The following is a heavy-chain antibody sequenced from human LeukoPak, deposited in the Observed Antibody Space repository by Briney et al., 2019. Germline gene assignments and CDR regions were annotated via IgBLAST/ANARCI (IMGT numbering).Heavy chain of an antibody. Sequence: SETLSLTCTVSGGSISSYYWSWIRQPPGKGLEWIGYIYTSGSTSYNPSLKSRVTISVDTSKNQFSLKLSSVTAADTAVYYCARQLAFDIWGQGTMVTVSS. D-gene: IGHD3-10*01. CDR1: GGSISSYY. V-gene: IGHV4-4*09. J-gene: IGHJ3*02. CDR2: IYTSGST. CDR3: ARQLAFDI.